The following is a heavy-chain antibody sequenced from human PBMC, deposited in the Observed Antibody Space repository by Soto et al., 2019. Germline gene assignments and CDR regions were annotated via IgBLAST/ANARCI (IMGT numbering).Heavy chain of an antibody. J-gene: IGHJ4*02. D-gene: IGHD3-16*01. V-gene: IGHV3-49*04. CDR1: GFTFGDYA. CDR3: TRASSLDFDF. CDR2: IRRNAYGGTT. Sequence: GSLRLSCTTSGFTFGDYALSWVSQAPGKGLEWVGFIRRNAYGGTTDYAASVKGRFTISRDDSKSIAYLQMNSLRTEDTALYYCTRASSLDFDFWGQGALVTVSS.